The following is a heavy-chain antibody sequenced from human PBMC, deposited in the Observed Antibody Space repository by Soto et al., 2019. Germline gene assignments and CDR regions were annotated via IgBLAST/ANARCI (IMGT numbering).Heavy chain of an antibody. CDR2: IYYSGST. CDR3: ARGSIGPLRFLEWPRERVFDY. Sequence: QVQLQESGPGLVKPSETLSLTCTVSGGSISNYYWSWIRQPPGKGLEWIGYIYYSGSTNYNPSLKSRVTISVDTSKNQFSLKLSSVTAADTAVYYCARGSIGPLRFLEWPRERVFDYWGQGTLVTVSS. CDR1: GGSISNYY. D-gene: IGHD3-3*01. J-gene: IGHJ4*02. V-gene: IGHV4-59*01.